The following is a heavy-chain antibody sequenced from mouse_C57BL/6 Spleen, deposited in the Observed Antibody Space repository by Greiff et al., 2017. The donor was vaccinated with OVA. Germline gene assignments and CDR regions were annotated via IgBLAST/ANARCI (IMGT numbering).Heavy chain of an antibody. V-gene: IGHV5-17*01. CDR3: ARPDGYYRYFDV. D-gene: IGHD2-3*01. CDR2: ISSGSSTI. CDR1: GFTFSDYG. J-gene: IGHJ1*03. Sequence: DVMLVESGGGLVKPGGSLKLSCAASGFTFSDYGMHWVRQAPEKGLEWVAYISSGSSTIYYADTVKGRFTISRDNAKNTLFLQMTSLRSEDTAMYYCARPDGYYRYFDVWGTGTTVTVSS.